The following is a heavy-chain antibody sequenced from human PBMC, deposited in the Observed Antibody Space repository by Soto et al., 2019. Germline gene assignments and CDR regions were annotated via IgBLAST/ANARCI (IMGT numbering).Heavy chain of an antibody. CDR3: AKDPLYDSSGYYYGYFDY. CDR1: GFTFSSYA. D-gene: IGHD3-22*01. CDR2: ISGSGGST. J-gene: IGHJ4*02. V-gene: IGHV3-23*01. Sequence: GGSLRLSCAVSGFTFSSYAMSWVRQAPGKGLEWVSAISGSGGSTYYADSVKGRFTISRDNSKNTLYLQMNSLRAEDTAVYYCAKDPLYDSSGYYYGYFDYWGQGTLVTVSS.